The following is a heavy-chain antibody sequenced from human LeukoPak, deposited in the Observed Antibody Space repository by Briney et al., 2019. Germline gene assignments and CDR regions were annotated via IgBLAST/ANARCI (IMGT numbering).Heavy chain of an antibody. CDR1: GYSFTSYW. D-gene: IGHD3-10*01. CDR3: ARRGYYGSGSYPFDY. CDR2: IYPGDSDT. Sequence: GEALKISCKGSGYSFTSYWIGWVRRMPGKGREWMGIIYPGDSDTRYSPSFQGQVTISADKSISTAYLQWSSLKASDTAMYYCARRGYYGSGSYPFDYWGQGTLVTVSS. J-gene: IGHJ4*02. V-gene: IGHV5-51*01.